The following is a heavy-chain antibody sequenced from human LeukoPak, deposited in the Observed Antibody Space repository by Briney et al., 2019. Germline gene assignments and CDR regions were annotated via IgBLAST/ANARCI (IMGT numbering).Heavy chain of an antibody. Sequence: PSETLSLTCAVSGGSISSSNWWSRVRQPPGKGLEWIGETYHSGSTNYNPSLKSRVTISVDKSKNQFSLKLSSVTAADTAVYYCARYSSSWYSAFDIWGQGTMVTVSS. CDR1: GGSISSSNW. D-gene: IGHD6-13*01. CDR2: TYHSGST. J-gene: IGHJ3*02. V-gene: IGHV4-4*02. CDR3: ARYSSSWYSAFDI.